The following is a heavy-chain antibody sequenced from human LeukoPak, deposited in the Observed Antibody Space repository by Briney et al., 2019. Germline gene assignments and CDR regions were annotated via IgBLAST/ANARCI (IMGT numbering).Heavy chain of an antibody. CDR3: ARSPDRIAGYYFDY. J-gene: IGHJ4*02. D-gene: IGHD6-13*01. CDR1: GFTFSSYW. CDR2: INTDGSST. V-gene: IGHV3-74*01. Sequence: PGGSLRLSCAASGFTFSSYWMPWVRQAPGRGLVWVSRINTDGSSTSYADSVKGRFTISRDNAKNTLYLQMNSLRAEDTAVYYCARSPDRIAGYYFDYWGQGTLVTVSS.